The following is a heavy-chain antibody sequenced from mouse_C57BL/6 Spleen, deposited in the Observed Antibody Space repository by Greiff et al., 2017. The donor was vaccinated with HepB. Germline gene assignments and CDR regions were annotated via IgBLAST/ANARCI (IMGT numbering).Heavy chain of an antibody. CDR3: AKGGLLRFAY. V-gene: IGHV2-4*01. Sequence: VMLVESGPGLVQPSQSLSITCTVSGFSLTSYGVHWVRQPPGKGLEWLGVIWSGGSTAYNAAFISRLSISKDNSKSQVFFKMNSLQADDTAIYYCAKGGLLRFAYWGQGTLVTVSA. D-gene: IGHD2-3*01. CDR2: IWSGGST. J-gene: IGHJ3*01. CDR1: GFSLTSYG.